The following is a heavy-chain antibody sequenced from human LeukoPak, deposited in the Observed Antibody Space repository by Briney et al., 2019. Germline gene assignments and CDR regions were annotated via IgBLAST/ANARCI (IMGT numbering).Heavy chain of an antibody. CDR1: GFTFSSYA. D-gene: IGHD2-15*01. CDR2: IWYDGSNK. J-gene: IGHJ4*02. Sequence: PGGSLRLSCAASGFTFSSYALTWVRQAPGKGLEWVAVIWYDGSNKYYADSVKGRFTISRDNSKNTLYLQMNSLRAEDTAVYYCARDYRVSTVVVVAATYPDYWGQGTLVTVSS. V-gene: IGHV3-33*08. CDR3: ARDYRVSTVVVVAATYPDY.